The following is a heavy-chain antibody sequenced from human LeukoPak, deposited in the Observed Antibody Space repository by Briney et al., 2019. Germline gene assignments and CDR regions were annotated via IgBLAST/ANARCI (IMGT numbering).Heavy chain of an antibody. CDR2: TCYRSKWYN. Sequence: QTLSLTCAISGDSVSSNTAAWNWLRQSPSRGLEWLGRTCYRSKWYNDYAVSVKSRITINPDTSKNQFSLQLDSVTPEDTAVYYCARAFHSYYFDYWGQGTLVTVSS. J-gene: IGHJ4*02. CDR1: GDSVSSNTAA. V-gene: IGHV6-1*01. D-gene: IGHD2-15*01. CDR3: ARAFHSYYFDY.